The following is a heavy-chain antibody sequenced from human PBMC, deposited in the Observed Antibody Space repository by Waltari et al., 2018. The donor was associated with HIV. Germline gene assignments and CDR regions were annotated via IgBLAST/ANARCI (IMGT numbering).Heavy chain of an antibody. J-gene: IGHJ4*02. D-gene: IGHD3-22*01. CDR1: GYTFTNYA. CDR3: ARTLPMYYYDSSRHHYYFDY. CDR2: INVGNGNT. V-gene: IGHV1-3*01. Sequence: QVQLVQSGAEAKKPGASVRVSCKASGYTFTNYAIHWVRQALGQPSEWLGWINVGNGNTKYSQKFQDRVTITRDTSASTAYMELSSLRSEDTAVYYCARTLPMYYYDSSRHHYYFDYWGPGTMVTVSS.